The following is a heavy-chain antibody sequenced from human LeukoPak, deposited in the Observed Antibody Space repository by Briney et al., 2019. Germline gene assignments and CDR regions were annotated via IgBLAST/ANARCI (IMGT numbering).Heavy chain of an antibody. D-gene: IGHD1-7*01. J-gene: IGHJ4*02. CDR2: ISSSSSYI. V-gene: IGHV3-21*01. CDR3: ARLGNWNYGDLDY. CDR1: GFTFSSYT. Sequence: GGSLRLSCAASGFTFSSYTMNWVRQAPGKGLEWVSSISSSSSYIYYADSVKGRFTISRDNAKNSPYLQMNSLRAEDTAVYYCARLGNWNYGDLDYWGQGTLVTVSS.